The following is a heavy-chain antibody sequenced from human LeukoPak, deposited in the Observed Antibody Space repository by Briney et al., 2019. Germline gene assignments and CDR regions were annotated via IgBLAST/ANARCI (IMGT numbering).Heavy chain of an antibody. V-gene: IGHV1-2*02. D-gene: IGHD3-10*01. J-gene: IGHJ4*02. CDR3: ARDGRLTIFVRGIITEGSPPKN. CDR1: GYTFTGYS. CDR2: INPNSGGT. Sequence: VKVSCKASGYTFTGYSMHWVRQAPGQGLEWMGWINPNSGGTNYAQRFQGRVTMTRDTSIRTAYMELNSLRSDDTAVYYCARDGRLTIFVRGIITEGSPPKNWGQGTLVTVSS.